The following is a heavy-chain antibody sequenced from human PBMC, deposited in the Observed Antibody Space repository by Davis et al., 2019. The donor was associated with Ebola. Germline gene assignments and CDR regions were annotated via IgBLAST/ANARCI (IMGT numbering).Heavy chain of an antibody. Sequence: SETLSLTCTVSGGSISSYYWSWIRQPPGKGLEWIGYIYYSGSTNYNPSLKSRVTISVDTSKNQFSLKLSSVTAADTAVYYCARLEWLRALGWGYWGQGTLVTVSS. CDR1: GGSISSYY. V-gene: IGHV4-59*12. J-gene: IGHJ4*02. CDR2: IYYSGST. CDR3: ARLEWLRALGWGY. D-gene: IGHD5-12*01.